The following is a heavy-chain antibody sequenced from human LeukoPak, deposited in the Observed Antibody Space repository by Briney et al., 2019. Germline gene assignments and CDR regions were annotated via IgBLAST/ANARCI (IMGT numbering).Heavy chain of an antibody. CDR1: GFTFSSYS. CDR3: ARAGSGLAVAANRPFDY. CDR2: IKQDGSEK. D-gene: IGHD6-19*01. Sequence: GGSLRLSCAASGFTFSSYSMNWVRQAPGKGLEWVANIKQDGSEKYYVDSVKGRFTISRDNAKNSLYLQMNSLRAEDTAPYYRARAGSGLAVAANRPFDYWGQGTLVTVSS. J-gene: IGHJ4*02. V-gene: IGHV3-7*03.